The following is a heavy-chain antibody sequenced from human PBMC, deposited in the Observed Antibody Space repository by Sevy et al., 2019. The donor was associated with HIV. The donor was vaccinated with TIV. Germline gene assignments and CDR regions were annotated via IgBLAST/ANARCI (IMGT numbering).Heavy chain of an antibody. CDR1: GFTFSNYG. V-gene: IGHV3-30*18. Sequence: GGSLRLSCEASGFTFSNYGMHWVRQAPGKGLEWVAIISHDGSNKNYADSVKGRFTISRDNSKHSLYLQMNSLRPEDKGVYYCAKDISGASSSWSFDYWGQGTLVTVSS. CDR3: AKDISGASSSWSFDY. J-gene: IGHJ4*02. D-gene: IGHD6-19*01. CDR2: ISHDGSNK.